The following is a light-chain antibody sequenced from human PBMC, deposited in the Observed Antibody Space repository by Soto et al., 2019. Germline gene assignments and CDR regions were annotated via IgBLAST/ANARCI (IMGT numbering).Light chain of an antibody. CDR3: QHDGSSGT. Sequence: EIVMTQSPATLSVSPGERATLSCRASQSVSIIHLALYQQKPGQAPRLLTYGASNRATIIPDRCSGSGSGTDFTLTSSRLEHDAVAVYYRQHDGSSGTFGGGAKVDI. V-gene: IGKV3-20*01. CDR2: GAS. J-gene: IGKJ4*02. CDR1: QSVSIIH.